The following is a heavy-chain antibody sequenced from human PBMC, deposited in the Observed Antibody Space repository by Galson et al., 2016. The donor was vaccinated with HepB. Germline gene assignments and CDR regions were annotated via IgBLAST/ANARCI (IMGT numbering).Heavy chain of an antibody. CDR2: IFHSGNT. Sequence: SETLSLTCTVSGGSISSSIHSWGWIRQPPGKGLEWLGNIFHSGNTHYNPSLKSRVTISVDTSKNQFSLKLTSVTAADTAVYFCATLTSPVDYWGQGILVTVPS. J-gene: IGHJ4*02. CDR1: GGSISSSIHS. CDR3: ATLTSPVDY. D-gene: IGHD1-14*01. V-gene: IGHV4-39*01.